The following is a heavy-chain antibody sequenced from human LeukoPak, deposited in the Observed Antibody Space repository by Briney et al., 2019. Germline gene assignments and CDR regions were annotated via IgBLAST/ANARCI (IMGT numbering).Heavy chain of an antibody. CDR1: GGSISSYY. Sequence: SETLSLTCTVSGGSISSYYWSWIRQPPGKGLEWIGYISYSGSTNYNPSLKSRVAISIDTSKNQFSLKLRSVTAADTAIYYCARQGYDILTGYIDAFDIWGQGTMVTVSS. CDR2: ISYSGST. V-gene: IGHV4-59*08. J-gene: IGHJ3*02. CDR3: ARQGYDILTGYIDAFDI. D-gene: IGHD3-9*01.